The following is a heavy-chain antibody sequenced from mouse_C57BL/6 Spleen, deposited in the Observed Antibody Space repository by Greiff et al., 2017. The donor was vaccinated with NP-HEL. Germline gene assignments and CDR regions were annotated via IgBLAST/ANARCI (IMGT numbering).Heavy chain of an antibody. CDR2: INPYNGGT. Sequence: VQLQQSGPVLVKPGASVKMSCKASGYTFTDYYMNWVKQSHGKSLEWIGVINPYNGGTSYNQKFKGKATLTVDKSSSTAYMELNSLTSEDSAVYYCAILSSYWYFDVWGTGTTVTVSS. CDR3: AILSSYWYFDV. J-gene: IGHJ1*03. D-gene: IGHD1-1*01. V-gene: IGHV1-19*01. CDR1: GYTFTDYY.